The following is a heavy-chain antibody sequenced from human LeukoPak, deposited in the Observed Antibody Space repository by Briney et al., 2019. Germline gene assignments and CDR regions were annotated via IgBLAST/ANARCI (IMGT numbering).Heavy chain of an antibody. CDR2: IIPIFGTA. V-gene: IGHV1-69*05. Sequence: ASVKVSCKASGGTFSSYAISWVRQAPGQGLEWMGGIIPIFGTANYAQKFQGRVTITTDESTSTAYMELSSLRSEDTAVYYCARDLCVPGSGNCTSSVDVWGKGTTVTVSS. CDR1: GGTFSSYA. D-gene: IGHD2-2*01. J-gene: IGHJ6*04. CDR3: ARDLCVPGSGNCTSSVDV.